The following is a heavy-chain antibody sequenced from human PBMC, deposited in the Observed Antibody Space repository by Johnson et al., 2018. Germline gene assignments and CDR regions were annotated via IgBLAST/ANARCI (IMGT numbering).Heavy chain of an antibody. Sequence: QVQLVESGGGLVKPGGSLRLSCEASGFTFRDYYMSWVRQAPGKGLDWMSYISSGVITTYYADSVKGRFTISRDHAKNSLYLQINRLRADDTAVSYCARAGVADHYYYYYLDVWGKGTTVTVSS. D-gene: IGHD2-21*01. V-gene: IGHV3-11*04. CDR1: GFTFRDYY. CDR2: ISSGVITT. CDR3: ARAGVADHYYYYYLDV. J-gene: IGHJ6*03.